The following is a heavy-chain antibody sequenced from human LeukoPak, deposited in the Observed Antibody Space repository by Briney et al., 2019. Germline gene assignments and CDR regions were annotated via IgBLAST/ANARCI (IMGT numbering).Heavy chain of an antibody. CDR2: VSSDGSNK. J-gene: IGHJ4*02. Sequence: GGSLRLSCAASGFTFSTYGIHWVRQAPGKGLESVAVVSSDGSNKYYADSVKGRFTISRDTSKNMVYLQMKSLGAEDTAVYYCARGYSSSWLGYFDYWGQGTLVTVSS. CDR3: ARGYSSSWLGYFDY. D-gene: IGHD6-13*01. V-gene: IGHV3-30*03. CDR1: GFTFSTYG.